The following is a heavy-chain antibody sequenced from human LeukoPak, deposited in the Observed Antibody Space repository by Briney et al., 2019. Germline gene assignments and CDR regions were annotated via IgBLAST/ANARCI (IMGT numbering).Heavy chain of an antibody. Sequence: KPSETLSLTCTLSGGSVSSSSYYWGWIRQPPGKGLEWIGDIYGSGSIYYNPSLKSRVSMSVDTSENQFSLELTSVTAADTAVYYCARRRYYDSTGYLDWGQGTLVTVSS. CDR3: ARRRYYDSTGYLD. CDR2: IYGSGSI. V-gene: IGHV4-39*01. D-gene: IGHD3-22*01. CDR1: GGSVSSSSYY. J-gene: IGHJ1*01.